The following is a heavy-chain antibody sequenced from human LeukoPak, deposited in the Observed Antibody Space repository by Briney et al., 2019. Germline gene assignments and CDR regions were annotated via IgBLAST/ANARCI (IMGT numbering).Heavy chain of an antibody. Sequence: PSETLSLTCTVSGGSISSSSYYWGWIRQPPGKGLEWIGSIYYSGSTYYNPSLKSRVTISVDASKNQFSLKLSSVTAADTAVYYCARESGRNGNDYWGQGTLVTVSS. CDR1: GGSISSSSYY. CDR3: ARESGRNGNDY. V-gene: IGHV4-39*02. D-gene: IGHD1-26*01. J-gene: IGHJ4*02. CDR2: IYYSGST.